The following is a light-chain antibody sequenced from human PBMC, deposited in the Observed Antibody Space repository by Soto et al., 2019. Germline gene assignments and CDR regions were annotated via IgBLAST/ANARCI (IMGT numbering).Light chain of an antibody. CDR1: QSLLYSNGYIY. CDR2: LCS. Sequence: DVVLTQSPLSLPVTPGEPASISCRSSQSLLYSNGYIYLDWYVQKPGQSPQLLIFLCSNRASGVHDRFSGSVSGTDFTLSISIVEADDVGVYYCMQSRQIPRTFGGGTKVEIK. CDR3: MQSRQIPRT. V-gene: IGKV2-28*01. J-gene: IGKJ4*01.